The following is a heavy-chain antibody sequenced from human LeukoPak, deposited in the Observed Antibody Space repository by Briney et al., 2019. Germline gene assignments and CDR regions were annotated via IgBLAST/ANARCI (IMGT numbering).Heavy chain of an antibody. D-gene: IGHD6-19*01. V-gene: IGHV2-5*02. CDR1: GFSLSTSGVG. CDR3: AHSMAVAGFNWFDP. J-gene: IGHJ5*02. CDR2: IYWDDDK. Sequence: SGPTLVKPTQTLTLTCTFSGFSLSTSGVGVGWVRQPPGKALEWLALIYWDDDKRYSPSLKSRLTITKDTSKNQVVLTMTNMGPVDTATYYCAHSMAVAGFNWFDPWGQGTLVTVSS.